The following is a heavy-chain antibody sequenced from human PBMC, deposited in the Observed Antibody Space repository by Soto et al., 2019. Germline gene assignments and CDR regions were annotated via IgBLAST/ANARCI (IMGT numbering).Heavy chain of an antibody. V-gene: IGHV3-33*08. CDR3: VRERGPFDDFDI. J-gene: IGHJ3*02. Sequence: GGSLRLSCAASGFTFSSYWMSWVRQAPGKGLEWVAVVWSNGYNKYYADFVEGRFTISRDNSDNNLYLQMNSLRAEDTAVYYCVRERGPFDDFDIWGQGTMVTVSS. CDR1: GFTFSSYW. CDR2: VWSNGYNK.